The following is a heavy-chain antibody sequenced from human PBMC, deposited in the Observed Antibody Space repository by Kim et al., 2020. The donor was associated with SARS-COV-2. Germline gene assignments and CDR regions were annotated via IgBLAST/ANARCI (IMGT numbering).Heavy chain of an antibody. CDR1: GFTFSSYA. J-gene: IGHJ4*02. Sequence: GGSLRLSCAASGFTFSSYAMSWVRQAPGKGLEWVSAISGSGGSTYYADSVKGRFTISRDNSKNTLYLQMNSLRAEDTAVYYCAKTARYIVVVTAIRCFDYWGQGTLVTVSS. V-gene: IGHV3-23*01. CDR3: AKTARYIVVVTAIRCFDY. D-gene: IGHD2-21*02. CDR2: ISGSGGST.